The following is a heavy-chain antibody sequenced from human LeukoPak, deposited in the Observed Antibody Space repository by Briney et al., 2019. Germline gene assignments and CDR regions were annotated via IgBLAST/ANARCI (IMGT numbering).Heavy chain of an antibody. CDR1: GFTFSSYG. CDR2: ISYDGSNK. CDR3: ASGKYYYDSSGYYNY. V-gene: IGHV3-30*03. J-gene: IGHJ4*02. D-gene: IGHD3-22*01. Sequence: PGRSLRLSCAATGFTFSSYGMHWVRQAPGKGLEWVAVISYDGSNKCYADSVKGRFTIPRDNSKNTPYLQMNSLRAEDTAVYYCASGKYYYDSSGYYNYWGQGTLVTVSS.